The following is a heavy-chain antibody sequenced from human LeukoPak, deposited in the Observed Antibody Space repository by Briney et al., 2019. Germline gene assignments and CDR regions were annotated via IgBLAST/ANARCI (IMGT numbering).Heavy chain of an antibody. V-gene: IGHV3-7*03. CDR2: IKQDGSEK. Sequence: GGSLRLSCAVSGFTFSTYWMSWVRQAPGKGLEWVANIKQDGSEKYYVDSVKGRFTISRDNAKNSLYLQMNSLRAEDTAVYYCVLSSTARGGNDYWGQGTLVTVSS. CDR1: GFTFSTYW. J-gene: IGHJ4*02. CDR3: VLSSTARGGNDY. D-gene: IGHD5-18*01.